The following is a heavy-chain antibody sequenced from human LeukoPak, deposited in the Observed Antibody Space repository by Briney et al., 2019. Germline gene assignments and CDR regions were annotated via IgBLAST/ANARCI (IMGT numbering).Heavy chain of an antibody. CDR3: ASGKRFTGMDGSRSPFDY. CDR2: IIPIFGTT. CDR1: GGTFTSYA. Sequence: SVKVSCKASGGTFTSYAISWLRQAPGQGLEWMGGIIPIFGTTNYAQKFQGRVTITADESASTAYLDLSSLRSKDTAVYYCASGKRFTGMDGSRSPFDYWGQGTLVTVSS. J-gene: IGHJ4*02. V-gene: IGHV1-69*01. D-gene: IGHD5-18*01.